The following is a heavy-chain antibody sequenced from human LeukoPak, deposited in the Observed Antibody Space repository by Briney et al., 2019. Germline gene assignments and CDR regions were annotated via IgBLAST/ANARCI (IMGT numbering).Heavy chain of an antibody. CDR3: TKVGTGTVDY. CDR1: GDSISGYY. Sequence: SETLSLTCTVSGDSISGYYWGWIRQPPGKGLEWIGYIYYTGTTNYNPSLKSRVTISVETSKNQFSLKLRSVTAADTAVYYCTKVGTGTVDYWGQGTLVTVSS. D-gene: IGHD1-1*01. V-gene: IGHV4-59*01. J-gene: IGHJ4*02. CDR2: IYYTGTT.